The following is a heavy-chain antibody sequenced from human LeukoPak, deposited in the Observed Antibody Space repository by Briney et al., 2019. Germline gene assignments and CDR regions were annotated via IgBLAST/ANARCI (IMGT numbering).Heavy chain of an antibody. Sequence: GGSLGLSCAASGFTFSSYRVNWVRQAPGKGREWVASIKQGESERYYVDSVNSRFTISRDNAKNSLYLQMNSLRAEDTAVYYCARGDNSAFDIWGQGTMVTVSS. J-gene: IGHJ3*02. V-gene: IGHV3-7*04. D-gene: IGHD3-22*01. CDR3: ARGDNSAFDI. CDR2: IKQGESER. CDR1: GFTFSSYR.